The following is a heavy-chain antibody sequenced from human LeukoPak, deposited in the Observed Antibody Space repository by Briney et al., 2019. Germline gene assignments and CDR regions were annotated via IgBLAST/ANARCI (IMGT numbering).Heavy chain of an antibody. J-gene: IGHJ4*02. CDR2: MYYSGST. V-gene: IGHV4-39*01. D-gene: IGHD3-22*01. CDR3: VRLNGGYYEAIFDY. Sequence: KPSETLSLTCTVSGGSISSSSYYWGCIRQPPGKGLECIGSMYYSGSTYYNPPLKSRVTISVDTSKNQFSLNLRSVTAADTAVYYCVRLNGGYYEAIFDYWGQGTLVTVSS. CDR1: GGSISSSSYY.